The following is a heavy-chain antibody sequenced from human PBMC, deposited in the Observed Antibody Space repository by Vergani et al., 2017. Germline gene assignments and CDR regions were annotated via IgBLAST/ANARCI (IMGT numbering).Heavy chain of an antibody. CDR1: GFTFSSYG. V-gene: IGHV3-30*18. D-gene: IGHD1-26*01. CDR2: ISYDGSNK. Sequence: QVQLVESGGGVVQPGRSLRLSCAASGFTFSSYGMHWVRQAPGKGLEWVAVISYDGSNKYYADSVKGRFTISRENSKNTLYLQMNSLRAEDTAVYYCAKTLVGAPLWDYAFDIWGQGTMVTVSS. J-gene: IGHJ3*02. CDR3: AKTLVGAPLWDYAFDI.